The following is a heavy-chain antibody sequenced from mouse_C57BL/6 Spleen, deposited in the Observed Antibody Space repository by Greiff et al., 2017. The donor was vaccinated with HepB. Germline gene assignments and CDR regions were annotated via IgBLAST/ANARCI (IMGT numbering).Heavy chain of an antibody. J-gene: IGHJ2*01. D-gene: IGHD3-2*02. V-gene: IGHV1-82*01. CDR1: GYAFSSSW. CDR3: ARSDSSGYDYFDY. Sequence: QVQLKESGPELVKPGASVKISCKASGYAFSSSWMNWVKQRPGKGLEWIGRIYPGDGDTNYNGKFKGKATLTADKSSSTAYMQLSSLTSEDSAVYFCARSDSSGYDYFDYWGQGTTLTVSS. CDR2: IYPGDGDT.